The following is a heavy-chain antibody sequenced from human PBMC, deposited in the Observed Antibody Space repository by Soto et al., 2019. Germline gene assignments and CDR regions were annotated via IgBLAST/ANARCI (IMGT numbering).Heavy chain of an antibody. J-gene: IGHJ6*02. D-gene: IGHD6-6*01. CDR1: GDTFYNYA. Sequence: QVQVVQSGAEVKKPGSSVKVSCKASGDTFYNYAISWVRQAPGRGLEWMGGLIPIFGTANYAHKFQGRVTITADASASTAYMELSSVRSEDTAVYYCARTYSSASWGRYYYYYYGMDVWGQGTTVTVSS. V-gene: IGHV1-69*01. CDR3: ARTYSSASWGRYYYYYYGMDV. CDR2: LIPIFGTA.